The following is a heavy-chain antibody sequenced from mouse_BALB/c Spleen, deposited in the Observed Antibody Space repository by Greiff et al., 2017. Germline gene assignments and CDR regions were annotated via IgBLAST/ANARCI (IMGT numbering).Heavy chain of an antibody. CDR3: ARKGIYYGNYLDV. CDR1: GFSLTSYG. Sequence: VQRVESGPGLVQPSQSLSITCTVSGFSLTSYGVHWVRQSPGKGLEWLGVIWSGGSTDYNAAFISRLSISKDNSKSQVFFKMNSLQANDTAIYYCARKGIYYGNYLDVWGAGTTVTVSS. J-gene: IGHJ1*01. D-gene: IGHD2-1*01. V-gene: IGHV2-2*02. CDR2: IWSGGST.